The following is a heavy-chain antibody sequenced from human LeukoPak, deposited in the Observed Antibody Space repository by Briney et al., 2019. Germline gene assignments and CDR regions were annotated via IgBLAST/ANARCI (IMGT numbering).Heavy chain of an antibody. CDR1: GLNFGESA. V-gene: IGHV3-43*02. CDR3: AKESGKFDY. J-gene: IGHJ4*02. CDR2: ISADGGSA. Sequence: SGGSLRLSCVASGLNFGESAMHWVRQAPGQGLEWVSLISADGGSAFSADSVKGRLSISRDNSKNSLYLQMDSLRSEDTAMYYCAKESGKFDYWGQGSLVVVAS.